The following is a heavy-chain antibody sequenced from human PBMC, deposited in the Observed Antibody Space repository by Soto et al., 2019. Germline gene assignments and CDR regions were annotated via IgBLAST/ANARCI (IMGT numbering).Heavy chain of an antibody. D-gene: IGHD3-10*01. CDR3: ARSLSGRFDD. Sequence: SQTLSLTCAISGDSVSCKSGAWNWIRQSPSRGLEWLGRTYYRSKWYNDYAISVKSRIIISPDTSKNQFSLQLNSVTPEDTAVYYCARSLSGRFDDWGQGTLVTVSS. J-gene: IGHJ4*02. CDR1: GDSVSCKSGA. CDR2: TYYRSKWYN. V-gene: IGHV6-1*01.